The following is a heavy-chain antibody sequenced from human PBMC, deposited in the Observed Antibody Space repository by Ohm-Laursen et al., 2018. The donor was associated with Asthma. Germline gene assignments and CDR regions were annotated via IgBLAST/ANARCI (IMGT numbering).Heavy chain of an antibody. V-gene: IGHV1-46*01. CDR2: INPSGGST. D-gene: IGHD4-11*01. J-gene: IGHJ6*02. CDR1: GYTFTSYY. Sequence: GASVKVSCKASGYTFTSYYMHWVRQAPGQGLEWMGIINPSGGSTSYAQKFQGRVTMTRDTSTSTVYMELSSLRSEDTAVYYCASPLPDYSNYRYYYYYGMDVWGQGTTVTVSS. CDR3: ASPLPDYSNYRYYYYYGMDV.